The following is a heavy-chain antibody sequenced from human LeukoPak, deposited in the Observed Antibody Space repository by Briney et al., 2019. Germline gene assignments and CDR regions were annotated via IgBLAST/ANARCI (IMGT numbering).Heavy chain of an antibody. Sequence: SETLSLTCAVYGGSFSGYYWSWIRQPPGKGLEWIGEINHSGSTNYNPSLKSRVTISVDTSKNQFSLKLSSVTAADTAVYYCARDRRYYDSSGYYYPGDFDYWGQGTLVTVSS. CDR3: ARDRRYYDSSGYYYPGDFDY. J-gene: IGHJ4*02. CDR1: GGSFSGYY. D-gene: IGHD3-22*01. V-gene: IGHV4-34*01. CDR2: INHSGST.